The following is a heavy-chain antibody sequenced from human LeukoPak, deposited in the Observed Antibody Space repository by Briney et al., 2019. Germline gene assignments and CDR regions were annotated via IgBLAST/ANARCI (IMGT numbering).Heavy chain of an antibody. J-gene: IGHJ4*02. CDR2: ISGSGGST. Sequence: PAGSLRLSCAASGFTISSYAMSWVRQAPGKGLEWVSAISGSGGSTYYAASVKGRFTISRDNTKNTLYLQMTSPRAEDTAVYYGGKERTTVTYYFDDWGQGSLVTVAA. D-gene: IGHD4-17*01. CDR3: GKERTTVTYYFDD. CDR1: GFTISSYA. V-gene: IGHV3-23*01.